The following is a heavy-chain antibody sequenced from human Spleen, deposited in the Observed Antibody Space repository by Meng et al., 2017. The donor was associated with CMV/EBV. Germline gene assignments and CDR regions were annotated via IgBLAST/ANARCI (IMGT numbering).Heavy chain of an antibody. J-gene: IGHJ4*02. CDR1: GYSLIGHY. Sequence: ASVKVSCKASGYSLIGHYIHWVRQAPGQGLEWMGWIHPRRGNTNYAQQFQGRVTLTRDTSINTGYMELTRLTSDDTAVYYCARDNNWGPDYWGQGTLVTVSS. CDR3: ARDNNWGPDY. CDR2: IHPRRGNT. D-gene: IGHD7-27*01. V-gene: IGHV1-2*02.